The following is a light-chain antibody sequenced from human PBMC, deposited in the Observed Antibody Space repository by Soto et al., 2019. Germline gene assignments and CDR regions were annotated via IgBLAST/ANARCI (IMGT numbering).Light chain of an antibody. CDR3: SSYVGSNNYV. CDR2: EVT. Sequence: QSVLTQPPSASGSPGQSVTISCIGTSSDVGRYNFVSWYQHHPGKAPKLIIYEVTKRPSGVPDRFSGSKSGNTASLTVSGLQADDEAHYFCSSYVGSNNYVLGNGTKVT. CDR1: SSDVGRYNF. J-gene: IGLJ1*01. V-gene: IGLV2-8*01.